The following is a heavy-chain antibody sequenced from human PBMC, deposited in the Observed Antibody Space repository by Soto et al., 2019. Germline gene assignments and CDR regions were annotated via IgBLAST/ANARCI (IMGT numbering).Heavy chain of an antibody. Sequence: HPGGSLRLSCEASGFTLTTYAMSWVRQAPGKGLEWVSAISNSGVSTYYADSVKGRFAISRDSSKNTLYLQMSSLRADDTAVYYCAKDQHIARVLGPIDPWGQGTLVTVSS. D-gene: IGHD6-13*01. J-gene: IGHJ5*02. CDR2: ISNSGVST. CDR3: AKDQHIARVLGPIDP. V-gene: IGHV3-23*01. CDR1: GFTLTTYA.